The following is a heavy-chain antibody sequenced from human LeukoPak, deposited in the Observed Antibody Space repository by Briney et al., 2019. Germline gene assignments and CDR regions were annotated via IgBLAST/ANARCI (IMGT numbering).Heavy chain of an antibody. Sequence: GGSLRLSCAASGFTLSSYGMHWVRQAPGKGLEWVALISYDGSGKYCADSVKGRVTISRDSSKNMLYLHMNSLSPEDTAVYYCARDRSNSWTFDYWGQGTLVTVSS. D-gene: IGHD6-13*01. V-gene: IGHV3-30*03. CDR1: GFTLSSYG. J-gene: IGHJ4*02. CDR2: ISYDGSGK. CDR3: ARDRSNSWTFDY.